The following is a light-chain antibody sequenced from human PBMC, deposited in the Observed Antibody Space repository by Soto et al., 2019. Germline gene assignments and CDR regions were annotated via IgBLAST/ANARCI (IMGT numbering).Light chain of an antibody. CDR3: QQYNRDPT. CDR2: KAS. Sequence: DIQMTQSPSTLSASVGDRVTITCRASQSISSWLAWYQQKPGKSLNLLIYKASSLESGLPSRFSGSRSRTEFTLTISSLQPDDCATYYLQQYNRDPTFGQGTRLEIK. J-gene: IGKJ5*01. CDR1: QSISSW. V-gene: IGKV1-5*03.